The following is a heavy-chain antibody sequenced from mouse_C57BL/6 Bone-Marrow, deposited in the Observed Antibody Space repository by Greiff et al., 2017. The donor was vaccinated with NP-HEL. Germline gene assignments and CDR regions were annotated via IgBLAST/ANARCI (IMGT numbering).Heavy chain of an antibody. J-gene: IGHJ4*01. D-gene: IGHD1-1*01. CDR1: GYTFTSYW. CDR3: TRISYRRDMDF. Sequence: VQLQQSGAELVRPGSSVKLSCKASGYTFTSYWMHWVKQRPGQGLEWIGVIDPSDSYTNYNQKFKGKATLTVDTSSSTAYMQLSSLTSEDSAVYYCTRISYRRDMDFWGQGTTVTVSS. CDR2: IDPSDSYT. V-gene: IGHV1-59*01.